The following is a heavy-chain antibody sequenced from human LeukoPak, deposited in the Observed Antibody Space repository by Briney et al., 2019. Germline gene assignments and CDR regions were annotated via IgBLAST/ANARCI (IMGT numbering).Heavy chain of an antibody. Sequence: ASVKVSCKASGYTFIGYYMHWVRQAPGQGLEWMGWINPNSGGTNYAQKFQGRVTMTRDTSINTAYMELSSLRSDDTAVYYCARGGDITTFGVAHFDYWGQGTLVTVSS. CDR3: ARGGDITTFGVAHFDY. CDR2: INPNSGGT. J-gene: IGHJ4*02. CDR1: GYTFIGYY. D-gene: IGHD3-3*01. V-gene: IGHV1-2*02.